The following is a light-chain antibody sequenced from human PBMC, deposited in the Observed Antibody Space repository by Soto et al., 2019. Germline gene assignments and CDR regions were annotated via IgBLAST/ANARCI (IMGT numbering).Light chain of an antibody. Sequence: DIQMTQSPSSLSASVGDRVTITCRASQSISSYLNWYQQKPGKAPKLLIYAASSLQSGVPSMFSGSGSGTDFILTISSLQPEDFATYYCQQSYSTPMYTFGQGTKLEIK. CDR2: AAS. V-gene: IGKV1-39*01. CDR3: QQSYSTPMYT. CDR1: QSISSY. J-gene: IGKJ2*01.